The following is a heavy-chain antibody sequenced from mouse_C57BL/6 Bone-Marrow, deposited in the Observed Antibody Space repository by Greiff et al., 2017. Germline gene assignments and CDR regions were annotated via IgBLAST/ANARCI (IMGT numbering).Heavy chain of an antibody. D-gene: IGHD2-1*01. V-gene: IGHV3-6*01. CDR3: ARPYGNSSSYWYFDV. J-gene: IGHJ1*03. Sequence: EVKLQESGPGLVKPSQSLSLTCSVTGYSITSGYYWNWIRQFPGNKLEWMGYISYDGSNNYNPSLKNRISITRDTSKKQFFLKLNSVTTEDTATYYCARPYGNSSSYWYFDVWGTGTTVTVSS. CDR2: ISYDGSN. CDR1: GYSITSGYY.